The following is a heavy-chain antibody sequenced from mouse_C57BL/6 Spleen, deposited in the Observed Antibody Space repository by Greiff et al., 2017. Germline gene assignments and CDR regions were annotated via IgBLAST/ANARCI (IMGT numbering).Heavy chain of an antibody. D-gene: IGHD2-4*01. Sequence: EVKLEESGGGLVKPGGSLKLSCAASGFTFSSYAMSWVRQTPEKRLAWVATISDGGSYTYYPDNVKGRFTISRDNAKNNLYLQMSHLKSEDTAMYYCARDFRYDYDGRADYWGQGTTLTVSS. CDR1: GFTFSSYA. CDR2: ISDGGSYT. V-gene: IGHV5-4*01. J-gene: IGHJ2*01. CDR3: ARDFRYDYDGRADY.